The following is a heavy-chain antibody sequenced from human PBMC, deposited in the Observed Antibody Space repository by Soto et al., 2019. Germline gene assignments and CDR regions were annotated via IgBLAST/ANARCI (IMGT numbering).Heavy chain of an antibody. CDR1: GFTLSTYS. J-gene: IGHJ4*02. D-gene: IGHD4-17*01. V-gene: IGHV3-48*01. Sequence: EVQLVESGGGLVQPGGSLRLSCAASGFTLSTYSMIWVRHAPGKGLEWVSYISRGGPTVSYADSVKGRFTIPRDNAKASLFLQTNSVGAEDTAGYYCAGGSDGDGFGFWGQGTQVTVSS. CDR2: ISRGGPTV. CDR3: AGGSDGDGFGF.